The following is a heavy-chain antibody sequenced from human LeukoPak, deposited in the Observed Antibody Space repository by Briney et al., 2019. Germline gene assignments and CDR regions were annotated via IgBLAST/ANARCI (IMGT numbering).Heavy chain of an antibody. CDR3: ARYYDSSGYYPDDAFDI. Sequence: PSETLSLTCTVSGGSISSYYWSWIRQPPGKGLEWIGYIYYSGSTNYNPSLKSRVTISVDTSKNQFSLKLSSVTAADTAVYYCARYYDSSGYYPDDAFDIWGQGTMVTVSS. V-gene: IGHV4-59*12. J-gene: IGHJ3*02. CDR1: GGSISSYY. CDR2: IYYSGST. D-gene: IGHD3-22*01.